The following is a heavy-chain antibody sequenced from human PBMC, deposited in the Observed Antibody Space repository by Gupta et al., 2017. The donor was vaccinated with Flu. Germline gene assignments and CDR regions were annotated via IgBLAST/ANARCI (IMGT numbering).Heavy chain of an antibody. J-gene: IGHJ6*02. CDR2: ISSSGSTI. D-gene: IGHD2-2*01. CDR1: GFTFSSYE. V-gene: IGHV3-48*03. CDR3: ARDGCSSTSCYANYYYGMDV. Sequence: EVQLVESGGGLVQPGGSLRLSCAASGFTFSSYEMNWVRQAPGKGLEWVSYISSSGSTIYYADSVKGRFTISRDNAKNSLYLQMNSLRAEDTAVYYCARDGCSSTSCYANYYYGMDVWGQGTTVTVSS.